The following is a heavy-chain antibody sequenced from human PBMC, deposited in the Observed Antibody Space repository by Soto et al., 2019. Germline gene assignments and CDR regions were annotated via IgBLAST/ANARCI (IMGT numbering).Heavy chain of an antibody. Sequence: GGSLTLSCAASGFTFSSYGMHWVRQAPGKGLEWVAVISYDGSNKYYADSVKGRFTISRDNSKNTLYLQMNSLRAEDTAVYYCAKDLTYSSSYYYYGMDVWGQGTTVTVSS. V-gene: IGHV3-30*18. CDR3: AKDLTYSSSYYYYGMDV. J-gene: IGHJ6*02. D-gene: IGHD6-13*01. CDR1: GFTFSSYG. CDR2: ISYDGSNK.